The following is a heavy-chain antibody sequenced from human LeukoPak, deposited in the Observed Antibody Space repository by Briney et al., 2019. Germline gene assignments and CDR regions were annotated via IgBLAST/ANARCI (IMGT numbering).Heavy chain of an antibody. V-gene: IGHV4-59*01. Sequence: SETLSLTCTVSGGSISSYYWSWIRQTPGKGLEWIGYIHYTGSTNYNPSLKSRVTMLIDTSKNQFSLKLSSVTAADTAVYYCARGRYSAGDNWFDPWGQGTLVTVSS. CDR2: IHYTGST. CDR3: ARGRYSAGDNWFDP. CDR1: GGSISSYY. J-gene: IGHJ5*02. D-gene: IGHD3-9*01.